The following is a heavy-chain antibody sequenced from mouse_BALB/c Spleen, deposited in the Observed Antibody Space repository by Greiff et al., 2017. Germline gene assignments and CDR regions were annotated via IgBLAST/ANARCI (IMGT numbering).Heavy chain of an antibody. J-gene: IGHJ4*01. CDR2: INSNGGST. D-gene: IGHD2-14*01. Sequence: EVKLVESGGGLVKLGGSLKLSCAASGFTFSSYYMSWVRQTPEKRLELVAAINSNGGSTYYPDTVKGRFTISRDNAKNTLYLQMSSLKSEDTALYYCARIDRYAYAMDYWGQGTSVTVSS. V-gene: IGHV5-6-2*01. CDR3: ARIDRYAYAMDY. CDR1: GFTFSSYY.